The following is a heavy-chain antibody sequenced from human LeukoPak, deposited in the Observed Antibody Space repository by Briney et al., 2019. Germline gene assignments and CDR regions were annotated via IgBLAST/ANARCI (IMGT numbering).Heavy chain of an antibody. Sequence: PGGSLRLSCAASGFTFSSYSMNWVRQAPGKGLEWVSSISSSSSYIYYADSVEGRFTISRDNAKNSLYLQMNSLRAEDTAVYYCARGTLEHCSGASCYPLDSWGQGTLVTVSS. CDR1: GFTFSSYS. J-gene: IGHJ5*01. D-gene: IGHD2-15*01. CDR2: ISSSSSYI. CDR3: ARGTLEHCSGASCYPLDS. V-gene: IGHV3-21*01.